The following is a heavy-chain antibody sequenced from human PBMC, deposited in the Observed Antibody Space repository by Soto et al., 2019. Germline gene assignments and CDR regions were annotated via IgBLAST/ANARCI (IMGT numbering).Heavy chain of an antibody. CDR1: GGSFSGYY. J-gene: IGHJ4*02. CDR2: INHSGST. CDR3: ARVGGIAARSDY. D-gene: IGHD6-6*01. V-gene: IGHV4-34*01. Sequence: SETLSLTCAVYGGSFSGYYWSWIRQPPGKGLEWIGEINHSGSTNYNPSLKSRVTISVDTSKNQFSLKLSSVTAADTAVYYCARVGGIAARSDYWGQGTLVTVSS.